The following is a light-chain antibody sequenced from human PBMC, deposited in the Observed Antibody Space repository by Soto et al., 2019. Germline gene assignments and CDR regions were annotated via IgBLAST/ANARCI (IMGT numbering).Light chain of an antibody. J-gene: IGKJ5*01. Sequence: DIQMTQSPSSVSASVGDRVTITCRASQGISTNLARYQQKPGKAPKLLIYAASSLQSGVPPRFSGSGSGTDFTLTISSLQPEDFAIYYCLQANRVPLSFGQGTRLEIK. V-gene: IGKV1-12*01. CDR2: AAS. CDR3: LQANRVPLS. CDR1: QGISTN.